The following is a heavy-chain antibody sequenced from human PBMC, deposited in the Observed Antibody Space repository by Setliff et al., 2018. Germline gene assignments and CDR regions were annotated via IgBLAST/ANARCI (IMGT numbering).Heavy chain of an antibody. V-gene: IGHV1-8*01. CDR1: GYTLTELS. CDR3: ARRVGSVGIQLPDY. CDR2: MNPNSGNT. D-gene: IGHD5-18*01. J-gene: IGHJ4*02. Sequence: ASVKVSCKVSGYTLTELSMHWVRQAPGQGLEWMGWMNPNSGNTGYAQKFQGRVTMTRNTSISTAYMELSSLRSEDTAVYYCARRVGSVGIQLPDYWGQGTLVTVS.